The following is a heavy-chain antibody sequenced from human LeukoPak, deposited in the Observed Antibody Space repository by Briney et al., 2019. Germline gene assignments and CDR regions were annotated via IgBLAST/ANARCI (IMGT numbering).Heavy chain of an antibody. V-gene: IGHV3-21*01. Sequence: PGGSLRLSCAASGFTFSSCSMNWVRQAPGQGLEWVSSISTRSSYIYYADSVKGRFTISRDNARNSLSLQMNSLRAEDTAVYYCAARDSYGSGSYPIDYWGQGTLVTVSS. CDR2: ISTRSSYI. CDR1: GFTFSSCS. J-gene: IGHJ4*02. D-gene: IGHD3-10*01. CDR3: AARDSYGSGSYPIDY.